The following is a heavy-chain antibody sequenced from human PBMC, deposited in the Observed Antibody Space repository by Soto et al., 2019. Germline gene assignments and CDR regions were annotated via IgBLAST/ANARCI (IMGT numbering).Heavy chain of an antibody. V-gene: IGHV3-23*01. CDR3: AKVDDYVWGSYRPTNYYFDY. CDR1: GFTFTSYA. J-gene: IGHJ4*02. CDR2: ISGSGGST. D-gene: IGHD3-16*02. Sequence: PGGSLRLSCSASGFTFTSYAMSWVRQAPGKGLEWVSAISGSGGSTYYADSVKGRFTISRDNSKNTLYLQMNSLRAEDTAVYYCAKVDDYVWGSYRPTNYYFDYWGQGTLVTVSS.